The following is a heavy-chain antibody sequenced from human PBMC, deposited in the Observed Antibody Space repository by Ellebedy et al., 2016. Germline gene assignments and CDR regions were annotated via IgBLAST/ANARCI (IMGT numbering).Heavy chain of an antibody. CDR3: ARGRGSANWYFDL. J-gene: IGHJ2*01. CDR1: GGSISSFY. D-gene: IGHD3-10*01. V-gene: IGHV4-59*01. CDR2: IYYSEST. Sequence: SETLSLTCSVSGGSISSFYWSWIRQPPGKGLEWVGYIYYSESTNYNPSLKSRVTISVDTSKNQFSLRLSSVTAADTAVYYCARGRGSANWYFDLWGRGTLVTVSS.